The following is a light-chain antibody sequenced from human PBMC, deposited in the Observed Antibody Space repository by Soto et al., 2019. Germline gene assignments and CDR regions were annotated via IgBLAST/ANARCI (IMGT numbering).Light chain of an antibody. CDR2: DTS. CDR1: QSVTSSY. V-gene: IGKV3-20*01. Sequence: EIVLTQSPGTLSLSPGERATLSCRASQSVTSSYLAWYQQRPGQAPRLLIFDTSTRATGIPDRFSGSGSGTAFTLAISRLEPEDFEVYYCQQYVSSPVTFGQGTRLEIK. J-gene: IGKJ5*01. CDR3: QQYVSSPVT.